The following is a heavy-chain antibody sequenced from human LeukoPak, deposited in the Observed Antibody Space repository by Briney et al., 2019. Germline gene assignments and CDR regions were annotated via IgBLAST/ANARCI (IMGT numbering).Heavy chain of an antibody. V-gene: IGHV3-23*01. Sequence: GGSLRLSCAASRFIFSNYAMNWVRQPPGRGRQWVAGITGSGDSTYYADSVKGRFTISRDNSKNMLYLEMNSLRDEDTADYYCARDRYGDYSFDYWGQGILVTVSS. CDR3: ARDRYGDYSFDY. D-gene: IGHD4-17*01. CDR2: ITGSGDST. CDR1: RFIFSNYA. J-gene: IGHJ4*02.